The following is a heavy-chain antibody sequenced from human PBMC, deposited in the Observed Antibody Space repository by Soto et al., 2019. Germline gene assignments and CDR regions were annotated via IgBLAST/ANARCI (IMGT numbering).Heavy chain of an antibody. V-gene: IGHV1-69*13. D-gene: IGHD3-3*01. CDR2: IIPIFGTA. CDR3: ARSVDFWSGYYQY. CDR1: GGTFSSYA. Sequence: ASVKVSCKASGGTFSSYAISWVRQAPGQGLEWMGGIIPIFGTANYAQKFQGRVTITADESTSTAYMELSSLRSEDTAVYYCARSVDFWSGYYQYWGQGTLVTVSS. J-gene: IGHJ4*02.